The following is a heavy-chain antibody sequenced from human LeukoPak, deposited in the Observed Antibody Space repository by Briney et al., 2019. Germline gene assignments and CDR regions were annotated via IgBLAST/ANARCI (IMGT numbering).Heavy chain of an antibody. CDR2: IYYSGST. J-gene: IGHJ4*02. CDR1: GGSISSGDYY. V-gene: IGHV4-30-4*01. D-gene: IGHD6-19*01. CDR3: ARVVAVAGPVIDY. Sequence: SETLSLTCTVSGGSISSGDYYWSWIRQPPGKGLEWIGYIYYSGSTNYNPSLKSRVTISVDTSKNQFSLKLSSVTAADTAVYYCARVVAVAGPVIDYWGQGTLVTVSS.